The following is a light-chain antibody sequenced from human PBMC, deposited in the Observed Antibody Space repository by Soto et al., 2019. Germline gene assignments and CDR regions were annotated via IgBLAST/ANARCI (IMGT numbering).Light chain of an antibody. CDR3: AAWDDSLNVVV. J-gene: IGLJ2*01. CDR2: RNN. Sequence: QSVLTQPPSASGTPGQRVTISCSGSSSNIGSNYGYWYQQLPGTAPKLLIYRNNQRPPGVPDRFAGSKSGTSASLAISGLRSEDEADYYCAAWDDSLNVVVFGGGTKLTVL. V-gene: IGLV1-47*01. CDR1: SSNIGSNY.